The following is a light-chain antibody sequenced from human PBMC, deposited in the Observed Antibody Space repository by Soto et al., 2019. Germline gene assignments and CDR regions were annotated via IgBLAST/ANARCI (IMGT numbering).Light chain of an antibody. Sequence: DIQMTQSPSSVSASVGDRVTITCRASQDISSWLAWYQHHPGKAPKLLIYAATXXQXXXPSXFXXXXXXXXXXXXXXXXQPEDFATYYCQPANSFPLTFGGGTKVEIK. CDR2: AAT. J-gene: IGKJ4*01. V-gene: IGKV1-12*01. CDR1: QDISSW. CDR3: QPANSFPLT.